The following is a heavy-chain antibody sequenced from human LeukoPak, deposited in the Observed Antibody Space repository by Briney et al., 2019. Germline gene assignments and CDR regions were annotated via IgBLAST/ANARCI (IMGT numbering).Heavy chain of an antibody. CDR3: AGDLEAAAAYYFDY. Sequence: GRSLRLSYAASGFTFSIYSMNSVSQDPGKWLEWVSSISSSSSYIYYADSVKGRFTISRDNAKNSLYLQMNSLRAEDTAVYYCAGDLEAAAAYYFDYWGQGTLVTVSS. CDR1: GFTFSIYS. V-gene: IGHV3-21*01. J-gene: IGHJ4*02. CDR2: ISSSSSYI. D-gene: IGHD6-13*01.